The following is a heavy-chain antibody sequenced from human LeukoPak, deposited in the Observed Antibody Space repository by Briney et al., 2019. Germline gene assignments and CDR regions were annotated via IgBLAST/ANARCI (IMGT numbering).Heavy chain of an antibody. Sequence: PSETLSLTCTVSGGSISSYSWSWLRQPPGKGLEWIGFISYSGSSNYNPSLKSRVTISLDTSKNQFSLKLSSVTAADSAVYYCASYFGGEIWGQGTMVTVSS. J-gene: IGHJ3*02. D-gene: IGHD3-10*01. CDR2: ISYSGSS. CDR1: GGSISSYS. CDR3: ASYFGGEI. V-gene: IGHV4-59*01.